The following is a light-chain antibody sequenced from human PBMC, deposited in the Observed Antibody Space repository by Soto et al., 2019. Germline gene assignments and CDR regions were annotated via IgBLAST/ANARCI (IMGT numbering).Light chain of an antibody. CDR3: ASWDYSLSGVL. Sequence: QSVLTQPPSASGTPEQRVTISCSGSSSNIGSNDAFWYQQLPGTAPKLLIYRSNQRPSGVPDRFSGSKSGTSASLAISGLRSEDEADYYCASWDYSLSGVLFGGGTKLTVL. CDR2: RSN. J-gene: IGLJ2*01. CDR1: SSNIGSND. V-gene: IGLV1-47*01.